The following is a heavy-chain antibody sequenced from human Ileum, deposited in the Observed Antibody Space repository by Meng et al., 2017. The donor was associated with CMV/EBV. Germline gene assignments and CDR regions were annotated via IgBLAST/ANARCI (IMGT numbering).Heavy chain of an antibody. CDR1: GDSVSSNIAA. V-gene: IGHV6-1*01. Sequence: QVQLQPSGPGLVKPSQTLSLTCAISGDSVSSNIAAWSWIRQSPSRGLEWLGRTYYRSKWYDDYAVSVKSRVTITPDTSKNQFSLHLNSVSPEYTAIYFCAREMGAHDYWGQGTLVTVSS. CDR3: AREMGAHDY. CDR2: TYYRSKWYD. J-gene: IGHJ4*02. D-gene: IGHD4/OR15-4a*01.